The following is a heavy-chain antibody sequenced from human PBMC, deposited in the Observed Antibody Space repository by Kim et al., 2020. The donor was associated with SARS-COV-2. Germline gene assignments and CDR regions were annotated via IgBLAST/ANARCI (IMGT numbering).Heavy chain of an antibody. D-gene: IGHD3-10*01. Sequence: GGSLRLSCAASGFTFSNAWMSWVRQAPGKGLEWVGRIKSKTDGGTTDYAAPVKGRFTISRDDSKNTLYLQMKSLKTEDTAVYYCTTAAHLLLWFGEVRAFDIWGQGTMVTVSS. V-gene: IGHV3-15*01. CDR1: GFTFSNAW. J-gene: IGHJ3*02. CDR3: TTAAHLLLWFGEVRAFDI. CDR2: IKSKTDGGTT.